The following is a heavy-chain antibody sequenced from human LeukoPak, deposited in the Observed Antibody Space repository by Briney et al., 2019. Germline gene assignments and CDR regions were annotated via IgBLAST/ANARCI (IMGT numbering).Heavy chain of an antibody. J-gene: IGHJ5*02. Sequence: SETLSLTCTVSGGSISSFYWSWIRQPPGKGLEWIGYISDGGSTNYHLSLKSRVTISVDTSKNQFSLGLSSVTAADTAVYYCARVNYRSGSYSSWFDPWGQGTLVTVSS. D-gene: IGHD3-10*01. CDR2: ISDGGST. CDR3: ARVNYRSGSYSSWFDP. CDR1: GGSISSFY. V-gene: IGHV4-59*08.